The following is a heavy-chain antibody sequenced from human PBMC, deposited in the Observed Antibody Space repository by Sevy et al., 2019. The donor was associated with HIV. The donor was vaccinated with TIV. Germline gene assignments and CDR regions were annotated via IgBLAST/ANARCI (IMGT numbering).Heavy chain of an antibody. CDR1: GFSFEDYA. CDR2: ISWNSNTI. CDR3: AKDTRTYSGSYYLDY. V-gene: IGHV3-9*01. J-gene: IGHJ4*02. Sequence: GGSLRLSCAASGFSFEDYAMYWVRQVPGKGLEWVSSISWNSNTIDYADSVKGRFTISRDNAKNSLYLQMNSLRNGDTALYYCAKDTRTYSGSYYLDYWGQGTLVTVSS. D-gene: IGHD1-26*01.